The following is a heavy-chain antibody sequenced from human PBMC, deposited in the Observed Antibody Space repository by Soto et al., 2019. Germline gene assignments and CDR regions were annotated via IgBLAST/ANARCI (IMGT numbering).Heavy chain of an antibody. V-gene: IGHV1-3*01. CDR1: GYTFTSYA. CDR2: INAGNGNT. CDR3: ARDPGGNSAGWFDP. Sequence: QVPLVQSGAEVKKPGASVKVSCKASGYTFTSYAMHWVRQAPGQRLEWMGWINAGNGNTKYSQKFQGRVTITRDTSASTAYMEPSSLRSEDTAVYYCARDPGGNSAGWFDPWGQGTLVTVSS. J-gene: IGHJ5*02. D-gene: IGHD2-21*02.